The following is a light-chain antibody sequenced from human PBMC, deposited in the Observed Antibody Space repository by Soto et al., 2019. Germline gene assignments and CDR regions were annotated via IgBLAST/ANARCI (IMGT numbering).Light chain of an antibody. V-gene: IGLV2-8*01. CDR2: EVS. CDR1: SSDVGGYNY. Sequence: QSALTQPPSASGSPGQSVTISCTGTSSDVGGYNYVSWYQHHPGKAPKLMIYEVSKRPSGVPDRFSGSKSGNTASLTVSGLQAEDEADYYCSSYAGNNNVVFGTGTKVTVL. CDR3: SSYAGNNNVV. J-gene: IGLJ1*01.